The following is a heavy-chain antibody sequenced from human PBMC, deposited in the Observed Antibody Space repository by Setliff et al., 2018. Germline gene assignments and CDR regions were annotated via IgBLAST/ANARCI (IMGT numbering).Heavy chain of an antibody. Sequence: SETLSLTCTVSGGSISSYYWSWIRQPAGKGLEWIGRIYTSGSTNYNPSLKSRVIMSVDTSKNQFSLKLSSVTAADTAVYYCARAGGGSSFTAYYYYYYMDVWGKGTTVTVSS. CDR1: GGSISSYY. D-gene: IGHD6-13*01. J-gene: IGHJ6*03. CDR3: ARAGGGSSFTAYYYYYYMDV. V-gene: IGHV4-4*07. CDR2: IYTSGST.